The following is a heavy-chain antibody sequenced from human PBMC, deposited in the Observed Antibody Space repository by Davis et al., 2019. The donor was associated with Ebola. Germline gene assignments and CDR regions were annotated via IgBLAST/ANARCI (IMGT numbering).Heavy chain of an antibody. CDR3: ARDFKVLPFGMSDH. V-gene: IGHV1-18*01. D-gene: IGHD3-16*01. CDR2: ISANNGNT. CDR1: GYTFTNYG. Sequence: ASVKVSCKASGYTFTNYGISWVRQAPGQGLEWMGWISANNGNTEFLQKFQGRLTMTTDTSSTTAYMELRSLRSDDTAVYYCARDFKVLPFGMSDHWGQGTLVAVSS. J-gene: IGHJ5*02.